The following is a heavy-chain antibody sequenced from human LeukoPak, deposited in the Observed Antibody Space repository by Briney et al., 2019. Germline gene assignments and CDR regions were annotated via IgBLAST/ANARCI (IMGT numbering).Heavy chain of an antibody. V-gene: IGHV1-2*02. CDR3: ARDPAVAGGGDY. Sequence: ASVKVSCKASGYTFTGYYMHWVRQAPGQGLEWMGWINPNSGGTNYAQKFQGRVTMTRDTSISTAYMELSRLRSDDTAVYYCARDPAVAGGGDYWGQGTLVTVSS. J-gene: IGHJ4*02. CDR2: INPNSGGT. D-gene: IGHD6-19*01. CDR1: GYTFTGYY.